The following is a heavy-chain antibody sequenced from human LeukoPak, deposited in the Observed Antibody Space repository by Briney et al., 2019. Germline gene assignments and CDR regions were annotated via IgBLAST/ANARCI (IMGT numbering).Heavy chain of an antibody. CDR2: IYHSGST. CDR1: GGSISSYY. J-gene: IGHJ4*02. D-gene: IGHD4-23*01. Sequence: SETLSLTCTVSGGSISSYYWSWIRQPPGKGLEWIGYIYHSGSTDYNPSLKSRVAISVDTSKSQFSLKLTSVTAADTAVYYCATLTTVVTAYYFDYWGQGTLVTVSS. CDR3: ATLTTVVTAYYFDY. V-gene: IGHV4-4*09.